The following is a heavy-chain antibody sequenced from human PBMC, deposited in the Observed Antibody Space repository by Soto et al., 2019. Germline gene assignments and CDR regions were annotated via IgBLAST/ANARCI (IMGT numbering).Heavy chain of an antibody. CDR3: AKLECSGGSCYSGRLVDYFYYYMDV. D-gene: IGHD2-15*01. J-gene: IGHJ6*03. CDR1: GFTFDTYA. CDR2: ISGSGAKT. Sequence: EVQLLESGGGLVQPGGSLRISCAASGFTFDTYAMSWVRQAPGKGLEWVSAISGSGAKTYYADSVKGRFTISRDNSKNTLYLQMNSLRAEDTAVYHCAKLECSGGSCYSGRLVDYFYYYMDVWGKGTTVTVSS. V-gene: IGHV3-23*01.